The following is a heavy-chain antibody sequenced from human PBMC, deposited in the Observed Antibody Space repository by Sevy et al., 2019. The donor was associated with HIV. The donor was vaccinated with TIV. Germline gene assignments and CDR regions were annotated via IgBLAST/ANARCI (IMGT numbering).Heavy chain of an antibody. CDR3: ARDRYYDASGYYYYYGLDV. CDR2: IYSGGST. Sequence: GGSLRLSCAASTFSVTDNYMSWVRQAPGKGLEWVSTIYSGGSTFYADSVKGRFTISRDNSKNTLYLQMNSLRAEDTAVYYCARDRYYDASGYYYYYGLDVWGQGTTVTVS. CDR1: TFSVTDNY. V-gene: IGHV3-66*01. D-gene: IGHD3-22*01. J-gene: IGHJ6*02.